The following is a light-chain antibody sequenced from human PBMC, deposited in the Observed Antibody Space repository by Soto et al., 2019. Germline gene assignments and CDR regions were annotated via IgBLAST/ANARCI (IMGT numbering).Light chain of an antibody. CDR2: AAS. Sequence: DIQMTQSPSSLSASVGDRVTLTCRASEGISNYLAWYQQKPGKVPKLLIYAASTLQSGVPFRFSGSGSGTEFTLTINSLQPEDVAIYYCQKYNSVPRTFGPGTKVDIK. V-gene: IGKV1-27*01. CDR3: QKYNSVPRT. J-gene: IGKJ3*01. CDR1: EGISNY.